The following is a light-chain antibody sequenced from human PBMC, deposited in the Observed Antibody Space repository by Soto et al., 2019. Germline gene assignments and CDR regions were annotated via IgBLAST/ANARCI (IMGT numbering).Light chain of an antibody. J-gene: IGLJ1*01. CDR3: GSWDSSLSAYV. CDR2: EGN. Sequence: QSVLTQPASVSGSPGQSITISCTGSVSDVGNFGPVSWYQQHPGQVPKLIIYEGNRRPSGVSSRFSGSKSGNTASLTISGLQAEDEADYYCGSWDSSLSAYVFGTGTKVTVL. CDR1: VSDVGNFGP. V-gene: IGLV2-23*01.